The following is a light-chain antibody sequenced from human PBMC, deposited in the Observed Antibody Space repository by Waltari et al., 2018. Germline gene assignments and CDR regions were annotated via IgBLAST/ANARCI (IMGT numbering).Light chain of an antibody. J-gene: IGLJ2*01. CDR1: SLRTYS. CDR2: SPD. V-gene: IGLV3-19*01. CDR3: ASRDPTANAVV. Sequence: SSELTQDPAVSVALGQTVRITCQGDSLRTYSADWYQQRPGQAPILFLFSPDARPSGIPDRFSGSSSRDTASLTTTGTQAEDEADYYCASRDPTANAVVFGGGTKLTVL.